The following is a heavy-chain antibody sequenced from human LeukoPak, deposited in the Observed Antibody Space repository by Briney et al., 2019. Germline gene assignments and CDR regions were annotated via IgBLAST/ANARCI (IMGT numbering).Heavy chain of an antibody. J-gene: IGHJ4*02. CDR3: ARGPHYYDSSGYTFDY. Sequence: GGSLRLSCAASGFTFSSYAMHWVRQAPGKGLEWVAVISYDGSNKYYADSVKGRFTISRDNSKNTLYLQMNSLRAEDTAVYYCARGPHYYDSSGYTFDYWGQGTLVTVSS. CDR2: ISYDGSNK. CDR1: GFTFSSYA. V-gene: IGHV3-30*04. D-gene: IGHD3-22*01.